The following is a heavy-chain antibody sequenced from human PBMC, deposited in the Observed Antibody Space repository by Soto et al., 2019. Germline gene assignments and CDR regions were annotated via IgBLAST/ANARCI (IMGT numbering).Heavy chain of an antibody. CDR3: ARALAWAFDS. D-gene: IGHD1-26*01. V-gene: IGHV3-48*02. Sequence: EVQLVESGGGLVQTGGSLRLSCAASGFTFSTFSMNWVRQAPGKGLEWLSYIGGSGGSISYADSVKGRFTISRDNGKNTLYLQMSSLRDEDTAVYYCARALAWAFDSWGQGALVTVSS. CDR2: IGGSGGSI. J-gene: IGHJ4*02. CDR1: GFTFSTFS.